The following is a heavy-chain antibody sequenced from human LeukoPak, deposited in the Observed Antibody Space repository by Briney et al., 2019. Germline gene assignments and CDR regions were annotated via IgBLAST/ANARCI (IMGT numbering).Heavy chain of an antibody. CDR3: AKHYDFWSGYGSNWFDP. Sequence: GGSLRHSCAASGFTFSSYWMSWVRQAPGKGLEGVANIKQDGSEKYYVDSVKGRFTISRDNAKNSLDLQMNNLRVEDTAVYYCAKHYDFWSGYGSNWFDPWGQGTLVTVSS. CDR1: GFTFSSYW. J-gene: IGHJ5*02. D-gene: IGHD3-3*01. CDR2: IKQDGSEK. V-gene: IGHV3-7*01.